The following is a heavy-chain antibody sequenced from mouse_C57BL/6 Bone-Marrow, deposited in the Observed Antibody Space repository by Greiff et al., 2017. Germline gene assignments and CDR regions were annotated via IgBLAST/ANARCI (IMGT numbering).Heavy chain of an antibody. CDR3: TTGYFDV. V-gene: IGHV14-4*01. CDR2: IDPENGDT. CDR1: GFNIKDAY. Sequence: VHVKQSGAELVRPGASVKLSCTASGFNIKDAYMHWVKQRPEQGLEWIGWIDPENGDTEYASKFQGKATIPADTSSNTAYLQLSSLTSEETDVYYCTTGYFDVWGTGTTVTVSS. J-gene: IGHJ1*03.